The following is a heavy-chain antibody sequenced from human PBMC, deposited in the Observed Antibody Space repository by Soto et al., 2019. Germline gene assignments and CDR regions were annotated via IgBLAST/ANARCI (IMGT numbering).Heavy chain of an antibody. CDR2: IYYSGST. CDR1: GGSISSGGYY. CDR3: ARGILTGYNHYFDY. J-gene: IGHJ4*02. Sequence: SETLSLTCTVSGGSISSGGYYWSWIRQHPGKGLEWIGYIYYSGSTYYNPSLKSRVTISVDTSKNQFSLKLSSVTAADTAVYYCARGILTGYNHYFDYWGQGTLVTVPQ. D-gene: IGHD3-9*01. V-gene: IGHV4-31*03.